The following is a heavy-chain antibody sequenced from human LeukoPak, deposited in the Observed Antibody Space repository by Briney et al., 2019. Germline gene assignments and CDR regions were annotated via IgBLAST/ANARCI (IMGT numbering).Heavy chain of an antibody. CDR3: ASGDY. Sequence: SETLSLTCTVSGGSISSYHWSWIRQPPGKGLEWIGYIYYSGSTNYHPSLKSRVTISVDTSKNQFSLKLSSVTAADTAVYYCASGDYWGQGTLVTVSS. J-gene: IGHJ4*02. CDR1: GGSISSYH. CDR2: IYYSGST. V-gene: IGHV4-59*01.